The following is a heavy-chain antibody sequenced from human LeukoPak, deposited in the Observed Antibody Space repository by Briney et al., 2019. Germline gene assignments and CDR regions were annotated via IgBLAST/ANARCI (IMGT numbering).Heavy chain of an antibody. CDR2: MNPNSGNT. D-gene: IGHD3-22*01. Sequence: GASVKVSCKASGYTFTSYDINWVRQATGQGLEWMGWMNPNSGNTGYAQKFQGRVTMTRNTSISIAYMELSSLRSEDTAVYYCARGHHYYDSSGYYYYFDYWGQGTLVTVSS. J-gene: IGHJ4*02. V-gene: IGHV1-8*01. CDR1: GYTFTSYD. CDR3: ARGHHYYDSSGYYYYFDY.